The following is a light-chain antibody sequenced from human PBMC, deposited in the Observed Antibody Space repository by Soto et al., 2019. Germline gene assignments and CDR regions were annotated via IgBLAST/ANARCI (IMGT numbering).Light chain of an antibody. J-gene: IGKJ4*01. CDR1: QSVSSSY. CDR3: QQYGSSPT. Sequence: EIVLTQSTATLSLSPCGRATLSCRASQSVSSSYLAWYQQKCGQAPRLLVYGASSRATGIPDRFSGSGSGTDFTLTISRLEPADLAVYYCQQYGSSPTFGGGTKVDIK. CDR2: GAS. V-gene: IGKV3-20*01.